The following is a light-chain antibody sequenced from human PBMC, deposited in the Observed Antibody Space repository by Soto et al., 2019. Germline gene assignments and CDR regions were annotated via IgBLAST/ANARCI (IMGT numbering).Light chain of an antibody. CDR1: SSNIGAGYE. V-gene: IGLV1-40*01. CDR3: QSYDSSLSVLYV. Sequence: VLTQPPSVSGAPGQRVTISCTGSSSNIGAGYEVHWFQQLPGTAPKLLIYGNTNRPSGVPDRFSGSKSDTSASLAITGLQPEDEADYYCQSYDSSLSVLYVFGTGTKLTVL. CDR2: GNT. J-gene: IGLJ1*01.